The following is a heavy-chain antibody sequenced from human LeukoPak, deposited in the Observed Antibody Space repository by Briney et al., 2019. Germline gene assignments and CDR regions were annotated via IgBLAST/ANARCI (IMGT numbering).Heavy chain of an antibody. D-gene: IGHD3-10*01. CDR3: ALTYYYGSGSYYTEYFQH. CDR2: ISGKGGNT. CDR1: GFTFSSYA. Sequence: HAGGSLRLSCAASGFTFSSYAMSWVRQAPGKGLEWVSVISGKGGNTDYADSVKGRFTISRDNSKNTLYLQMNSLRDEDTAVYYCALTYYYGSGSYYTEYFQHWGQGTLVTVSS. V-gene: IGHV3-23*01. J-gene: IGHJ1*01.